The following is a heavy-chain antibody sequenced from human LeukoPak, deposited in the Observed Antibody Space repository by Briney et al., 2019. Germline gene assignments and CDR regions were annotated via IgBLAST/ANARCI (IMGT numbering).Heavy chain of an antibody. Sequence: PGGSLRLSCAASGFTFRNYGMHWGRQPPGKGLGWGAIIFYDGSNKYYADSVRGRFTISRDNSKSTLYLQMNSLRVEDTAVYYCASGRGSGGSHTSYFDYWGQGTPVTVSS. CDR2: IFYDGSNK. CDR3: ASGRGSGGSHTSYFDY. V-gene: IGHV3-33*01. CDR1: GFTFRNYG. D-gene: IGHD2-15*01. J-gene: IGHJ4*02.